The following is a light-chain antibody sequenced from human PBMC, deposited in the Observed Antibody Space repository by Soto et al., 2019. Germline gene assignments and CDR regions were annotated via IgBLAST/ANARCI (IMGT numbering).Light chain of an antibody. J-gene: IGLJ2*01. V-gene: IGLV3-21*02. CDR3: QVWDTTTDHVV. Sequence: SYELTQPPSESVAPGQTARITCGGNNIGSKSVHWYHQKPGQAPVLVVYNDRARPSGSPERFSGSNSGDTAALTISRVGAGDEATYYCQVWDTTTDHVVFGGGTK. CDR1: NIGSKS. CDR2: NDR.